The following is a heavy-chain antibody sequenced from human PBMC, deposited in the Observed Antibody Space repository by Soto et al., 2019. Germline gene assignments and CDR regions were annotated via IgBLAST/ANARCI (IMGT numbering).Heavy chain of an antibody. D-gene: IGHD3-3*01. Sequence: GASVKVSCKASGYTFTNYGITWVRQAPGQGLEWMGWISAYSGDTKYVQKLQGRVTVTTDTSTNTAYMELRSLRSDDTAVYYCARENYDFWSGLLFGYWGQGTLVTVSS. CDR3: ARENYDFWSGLLFGY. J-gene: IGHJ4*02. V-gene: IGHV1-18*01. CDR2: ISAYSGDT. CDR1: GYTFTNYG.